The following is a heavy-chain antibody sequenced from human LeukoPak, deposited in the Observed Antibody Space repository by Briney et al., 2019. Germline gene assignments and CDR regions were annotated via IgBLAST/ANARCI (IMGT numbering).Heavy chain of an antibody. CDR3: AKVKTSSFYYFDN. V-gene: IGHV3-30*18. CDR1: GFTLSDYG. D-gene: IGHD2-2*01. CDR2: ISYDGSNK. J-gene: IGHJ4*02. Sequence: RGSLRLSCAASGFTLSDYGMHWVRQAPGKGLEWVAVISYDGSNKYYADSVKGRFTLSRDNSKNTLYLQMNRLRTEDTAVYYCAKVKTSSFYYFDNWGQGTLVTVSS.